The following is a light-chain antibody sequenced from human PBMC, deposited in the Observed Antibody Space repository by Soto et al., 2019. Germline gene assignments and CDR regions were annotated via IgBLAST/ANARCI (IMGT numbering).Light chain of an antibody. V-gene: IGKV3-11*01. CDR2: DGS. Sequence: EIVLTQSPATLSLSPGERATLSCRASQSVGSFLAWYQQKPGQAPRLLIYDGSNRATGIPARFSGSGSGTDFTLTISSLEPEDFAVYYCQQRSNWLITFGQGTRLEIK. J-gene: IGKJ5*01. CDR3: QQRSNWLIT. CDR1: QSVGSF.